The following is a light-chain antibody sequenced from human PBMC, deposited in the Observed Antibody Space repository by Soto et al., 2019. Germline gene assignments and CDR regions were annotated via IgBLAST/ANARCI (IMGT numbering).Light chain of an antibody. V-gene: IGKV1-39*01. Sequence: DIQMTQSPSSLSASVGDRVTITCRASQSISSYLNWYQQKPGKAPKLLIYAASGLQSGVPSRFSGSGSGTDFTLTINSLQREDFATYYCQQTYNTPLTFGGGTKADIK. J-gene: IGKJ4*01. CDR1: QSISSY. CDR3: QQTYNTPLT. CDR2: AAS.